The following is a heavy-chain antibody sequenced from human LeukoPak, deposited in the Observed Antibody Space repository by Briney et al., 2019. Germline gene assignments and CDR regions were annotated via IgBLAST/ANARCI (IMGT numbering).Heavy chain of an antibody. J-gene: IGHJ3*02. CDR3: AKDIVVVPALHDAFDI. CDR2: IYYSGST. D-gene: IGHD2-2*01. CDR1: GGSISSSSYY. V-gene: IGHV4-39*02. Sequence: SETLSLTCTVSGGSISSSSYYWGWIRQPPGKGLEWIGSIYYSGSTYYNPSLKSRVTISVDTSKNQFSLKLSSVTAADTAVYYCAKDIVVVPALHDAFDIWGQGTMVTVSS.